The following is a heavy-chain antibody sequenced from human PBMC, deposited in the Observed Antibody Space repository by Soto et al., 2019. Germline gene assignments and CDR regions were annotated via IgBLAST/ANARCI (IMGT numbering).Heavy chain of an antibody. V-gene: IGHV4-59*06. CDR1: GGSISSYY. J-gene: IGHJ4*02. CDR2: IYYSGST. Sequence: TSETLSLTCTVSGGSISSYYWSWIRQPPGKGLEWIGYIYYSGSTYYNPSLKSRVTISVDTSKNQFSLKLSSVTAADTAVYYCARTPDYWGQGTLVTVSS. CDR3: ARTPDY.